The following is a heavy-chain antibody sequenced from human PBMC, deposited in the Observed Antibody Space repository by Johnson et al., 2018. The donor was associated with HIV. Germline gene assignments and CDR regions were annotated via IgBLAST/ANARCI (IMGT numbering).Heavy chain of an antibody. CDR1: GFTFSSYA. Sequence: QVQLVESGGGVVQPGSSLRLSCAASGFTFSSYAMHWVRQAPGKGLEWVAVISYDGSNKYYADSVKGRFTISRDNSKNTLYLQMNSLRAEDTAVYYCARAATIFGVITDYHDAFDVWGQGTMVTVSS. CDR3: ARAATIFGVITDYHDAFDV. V-gene: IGHV3-30-3*01. CDR2: ISYDGSNK. D-gene: IGHD3-3*01. J-gene: IGHJ3*01.